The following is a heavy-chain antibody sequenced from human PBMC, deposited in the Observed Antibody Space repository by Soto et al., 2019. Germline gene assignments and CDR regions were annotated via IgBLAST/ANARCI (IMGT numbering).Heavy chain of an antibody. J-gene: IGHJ3*02. CDR3: ARELELRYAFDI. Sequence: QVQLVQSGAEVKKPGASVKVSCKASEYTFTSYAMHWVRQAPGQRLEWMGWINAGNGNTKYSQKFQGRVTITRDTSASTAYMELSSLRSEDTAVYYCARELELRYAFDIWGQGTMVTVSS. D-gene: IGHD1-7*01. V-gene: IGHV1-3*01. CDR1: EYTFTSYA. CDR2: INAGNGNT.